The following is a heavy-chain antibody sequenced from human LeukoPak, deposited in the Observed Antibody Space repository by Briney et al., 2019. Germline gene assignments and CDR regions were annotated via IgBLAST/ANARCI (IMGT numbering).Heavy chain of an antibody. CDR3: AKVSGRIQIWPQPFGDGMDV. CDR2: ISATGDNT. CDR1: RFSFNSYV. Sequence: PGGSLRLSCAASRFSFNSYVMSWVRQAPGKGLECVLGISATGDNTYYADSVKGRFTISRDNSKNTLYLQMNSLRVEDTAVYYCAKVSGRIQIWPQPFGDGMDVWGQGTTVTVSS. V-gene: IGHV3-23*01. D-gene: IGHD5-18*01. J-gene: IGHJ6*02.